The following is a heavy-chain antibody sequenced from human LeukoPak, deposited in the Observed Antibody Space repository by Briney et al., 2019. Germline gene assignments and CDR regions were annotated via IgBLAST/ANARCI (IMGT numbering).Heavy chain of an antibody. Sequence: ASVKVSCKASGYTFTSYYMHWVRQPPGQGLEWMGIINTSDGSTSYAQKCQGRVTMTRDMSMSTVYMELSSLRSEDTAVYYCARDGGYSSSWNYMDVWGKGTTVTVSS. V-gene: IGHV1-46*01. CDR2: INTSDGST. D-gene: IGHD6-13*01. CDR1: GYTFTSYY. J-gene: IGHJ6*03. CDR3: ARDGGYSSSWNYMDV.